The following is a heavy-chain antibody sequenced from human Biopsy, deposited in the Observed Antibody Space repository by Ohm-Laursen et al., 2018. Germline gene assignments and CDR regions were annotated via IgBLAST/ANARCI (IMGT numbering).Heavy chain of an antibody. J-gene: IGHJ4*02. D-gene: IGHD4-17*01. V-gene: IGHV1-69*13. CDR3: ARDYYPYVDYLKDVPLCDS. CDR2: IIGIFRTA. CDR1: GGTFSSSA. Sequence: SVKVSCNASGGTFSSSAITWVRQAPGQGLEWMGGIIGIFRTAHYAQKFQGRVTITADEFMSTAYMELSSLRSEDTAVYYCARDYYPYVDYLKDVPLCDSWGQGTLVTVSS.